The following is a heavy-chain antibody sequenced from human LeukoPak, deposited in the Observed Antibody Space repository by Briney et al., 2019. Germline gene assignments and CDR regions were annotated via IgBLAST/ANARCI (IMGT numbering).Heavy chain of an antibody. V-gene: IGHV3-30*18. Sequence: GGSLRLSCAASGFTFSDYYMSWIRQAPGKGLEWVAVISYDGSNKYYADSVKGRFTISRDNSKNALYLQMNSLRAEDTAVYYCAKDTDDEVFDIWGQGTMVTVSS. CDR2: ISYDGSNK. CDR1: GFTFSDYY. CDR3: AKDTDDEVFDI. J-gene: IGHJ3*02. D-gene: IGHD4-17*01.